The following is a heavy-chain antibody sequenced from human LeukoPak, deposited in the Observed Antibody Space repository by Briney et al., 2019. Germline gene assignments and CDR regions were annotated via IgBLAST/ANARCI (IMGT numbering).Heavy chain of an antibody. V-gene: IGHV3-23*01. D-gene: IGHD3-22*01. CDR3: AKDRTPHYYDSSDEIDY. J-gene: IGHJ4*02. CDR1: GFTFSSYA. Sequence: GGSLRLSCAASGFTFSSYAMSWVRQAPGKGLEWVSAISGSGGSTYFADSVKGRFTISRDNSKNTLYLQMNSLRAEDTAVYYCAKDRTPHYYDSSDEIDYWGQGTLVTVSS. CDR2: ISGSGGST.